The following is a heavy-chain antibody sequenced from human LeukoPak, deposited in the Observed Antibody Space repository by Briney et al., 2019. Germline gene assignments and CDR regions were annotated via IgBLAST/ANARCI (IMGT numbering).Heavy chain of an antibody. CDR2: IYPDESNI. V-gene: IGHV5-51*01. Sequence: GESLKISCKGSGYSFATYWIAWVRQMPGKGLEWMGIIYPDESNIRYSPSFQGQVTISADKSISTAYLHWSSLKASDTAIYYCXXXXSRGYSSSFEYWGQGTLVTVSS. CDR1: GYSFATYW. CDR3: XXXXSRGYSSSFEY. D-gene: IGHD2-2*03. J-gene: IGHJ4*02.